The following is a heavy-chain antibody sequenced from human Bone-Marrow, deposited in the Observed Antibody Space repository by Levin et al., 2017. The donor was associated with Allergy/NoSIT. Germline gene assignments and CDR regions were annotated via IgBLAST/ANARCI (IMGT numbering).Heavy chain of an antibody. CDR3: ARGARNTALVTGIGYFDL. V-gene: IGHV1-8*01. CDR1: GYTFTGSD. J-gene: IGHJ2*01. CDR2: MNPKSGNT. Sequence: ASVKVSCKASGYTFTGSDIHWVRQASGQGLEWMGWMNPKSGNTASAQKFQGRVTMTVDLSINTAHMEVTSLRSEDTAVYYCARGARNTALVTGIGYFDLWGRGTQVTVSS. D-gene: IGHD5-18*01.